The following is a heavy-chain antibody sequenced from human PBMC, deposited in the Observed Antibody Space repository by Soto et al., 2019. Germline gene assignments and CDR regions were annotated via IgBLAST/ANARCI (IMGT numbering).Heavy chain of an antibody. CDR1: GFPFSSYT. CDR3: AREMVGLNHYFDF. J-gene: IGHJ4*02. CDR2: ISSTSGYT. Sequence: EAQLVGSGGGLVKPGGSLRVSCAASGFPFSSYTMNWVRQAPGKGLECVSSISSTSGYTYYADSVKGRFTISRDNAKNSLYLQMNSLRAEDTGVYYCAREMVGLNHYFDFWGQGTLVTVSS. V-gene: IGHV3-21*02. D-gene: IGHD1-26*01.